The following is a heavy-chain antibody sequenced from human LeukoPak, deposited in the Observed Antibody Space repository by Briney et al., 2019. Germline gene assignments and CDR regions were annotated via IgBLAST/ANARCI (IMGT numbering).Heavy chain of an antibody. CDR3: VRDRGTYRPIDY. J-gene: IGHJ4*02. V-gene: IGHV3-21*04. CDR1: AFSLNAYN. Sequence: GGSLRLSCAASAFSLNAYNMNWVRQAPGKGREWVSSISYTGTYIYYADSVKGRFTISRDNAQNSLYLQVNSLRAEDTAIYYCVRDRGTYRPIDYWGQGTLVTVSS. D-gene: IGHD1-26*01. CDR2: ISYTGTYI.